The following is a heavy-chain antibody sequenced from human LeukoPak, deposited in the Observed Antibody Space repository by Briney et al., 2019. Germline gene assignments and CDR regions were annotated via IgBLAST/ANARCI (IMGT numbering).Heavy chain of an antibody. J-gene: IGHJ4*02. D-gene: IGHD5-18*01. V-gene: IGHV1-2*06. CDR2: INPNSGGT. CDR3: AATAMVTS. CDR1: GYAFTGYY. Sequence: ASVKVSCKASGYAFTGYYIHWVRQAPGQGLEWMGRINPNSGGTNYAQNFQGRVTMTRDTSISTAYMELTRLRSDDTAVYYCAATAMVTSWGQGTLVTVSS.